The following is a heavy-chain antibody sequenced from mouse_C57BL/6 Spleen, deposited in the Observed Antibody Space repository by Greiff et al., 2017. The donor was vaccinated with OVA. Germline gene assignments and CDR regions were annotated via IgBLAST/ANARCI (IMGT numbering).Heavy chain of an antibody. Sequence: VQLQQPGAELVRPGTSVKLSCKASGYTFTSYWMHWVKQRPGQGLEWIGVIDPSDSYTNYNQKFKGKATLTVDTSSSTAYMQLSSLTSEDSAVYYCARVGGTTVVARYAMDYWGQGTSVTVSS. V-gene: IGHV1-59*01. D-gene: IGHD1-1*01. J-gene: IGHJ4*01. CDR3: ARVGGTTVVARYAMDY. CDR1: GYTFTSYW. CDR2: IDPSDSYT.